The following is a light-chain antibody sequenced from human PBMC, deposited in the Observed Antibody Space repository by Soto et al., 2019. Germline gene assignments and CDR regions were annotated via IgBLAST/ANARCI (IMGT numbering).Light chain of an antibody. J-gene: IGKJ4*01. V-gene: IGKV3-20*01. CDR1: QSVSSSY. CDR2: GAS. CDR3: QPYGSSPLT. Sequence: EVVLTQSPGTLSLSPGGRATLSCRASQSVSSSYLAWYQQKPGQAPRLLIYGASSRATGIPDRFSGSGSGTDFNLTISRLEPEDFAVYYCQPYGSSPLTFGGGNKVDSK.